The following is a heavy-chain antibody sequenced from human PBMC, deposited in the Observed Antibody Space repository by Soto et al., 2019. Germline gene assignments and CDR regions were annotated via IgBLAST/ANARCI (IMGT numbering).Heavy chain of an antibody. V-gene: IGHV3-30-3*01. J-gene: IGHJ4*02. D-gene: IGHD3-10*01. CDR2: ISYDGSNK. CDR1: GFTFSSYA. CDR3: ARSPRGYLAVY. Sequence: GGSLRLSCAASGFTFSSYAMHWVRQAPGKGLEWVAVISYDGSNKYYADSVKGRFTISRDNSKNTLYLQMNSLRAEDTAVYYCARSPRGYLAVYWGQGTLVTVSS.